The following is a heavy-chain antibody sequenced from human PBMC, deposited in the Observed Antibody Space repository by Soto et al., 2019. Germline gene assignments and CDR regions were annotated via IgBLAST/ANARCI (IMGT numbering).Heavy chain of an antibody. V-gene: IGHV3-15*01. Sequence: EVQLVESGGGLVKPGGSLRLSCAASGFTFSNAWMGWVRQPPGKGLEWVGRIKSKTDGGTTDYAAPVKGRFTISRDDSKNSLYLQMNSLKTEDTAVYYCTTGLYGSGSSGGMDVWGQGTTVTVSS. J-gene: IGHJ6*02. CDR2: IKSKTDGGTT. CDR1: GFTFSNAW. D-gene: IGHD3-10*01. CDR3: TTGLYGSGSSGGMDV.